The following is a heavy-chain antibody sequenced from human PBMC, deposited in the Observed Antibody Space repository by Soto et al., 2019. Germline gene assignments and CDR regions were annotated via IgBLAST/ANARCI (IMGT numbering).Heavy chain of an antibody. V-gene: IGHV4-59*01. CDR3: ARVTFLMVVGSYYYYMDV. D-gene: IGHD3-10*01. J-gene: IGHJ6*03. CDR1: GGSISSYY. Sequence: PSETLSLTCTVSGGSISSYYWSWIRQPPGKGLEWIGYIYYSGSTNYNPSLKSRVTISVDTSKKQFSLKLSSVTAADTAVHYCARVTFLMVVGSYYYYMDVWGKGTTVTVSS. CDR2: IYYSGST.